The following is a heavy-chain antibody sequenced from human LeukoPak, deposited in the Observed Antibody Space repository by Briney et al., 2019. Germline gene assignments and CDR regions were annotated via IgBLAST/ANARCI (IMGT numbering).Heavy chain of an antibody. CDR2: IRGSGDST. Sequence: GGSLRLSCAASGFPFSSYAMRWVRQAPGKGLQWVSAIRGSGDSTDYADSVKGRFTISRDNSKNTLFLQMSSLRADATALYYCARQVGFGGDSTSYFDYGGQGALVTVSS. J-gene: IGHJ4*02. CDR1: GFPFSSYA. CDR3: ARQVGFGGDSTSYFDY. D-gene: IGHD2-2*01. V-gene: IGHV3-23*01.